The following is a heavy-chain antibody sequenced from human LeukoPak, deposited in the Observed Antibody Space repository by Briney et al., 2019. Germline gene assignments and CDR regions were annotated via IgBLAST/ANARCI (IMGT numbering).Heavy chain of an antibody. CDR3: AGERWSYPNWFDP. V-gene: IGHV4-38-2*02. CDR2: IYHSGTT. Sequence: SETLSLTCTVSGSSISSGYYWGWIRQPPGKGLEWIGSIYHSGTTSYNPSLKSRVTISVDTSKNQYSLKLSSVTAADTAVDYCAGERWSYPNWFDPWGQGTLVTVST. J-gene: IGHJ5*02. CDR1: GSSISSGYY. D-gene: IGHD1-26*01.